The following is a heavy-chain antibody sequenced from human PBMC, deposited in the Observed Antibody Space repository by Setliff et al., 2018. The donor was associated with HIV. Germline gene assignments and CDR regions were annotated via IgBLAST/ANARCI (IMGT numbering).Heavy chain of an antibody. CDR1: GYSFTSYW. D-gene: IGHD2-2*01. V-gene: IGHV5-51*01. Sequence: GESLKISCKGSGYSFTSYWIGWVRQMSGKGLGWMGIVYPGDSNTRYSPSFQGQVTISADQSVSTAYLQWSSLKASDNAMYYCARHLGLPDATDYMDVWGKGTTVTVSS. CDR3: ARHLGLPDATDYMDV. CDR2: VYPGDSNT. J-gene: IGHJ6*03.